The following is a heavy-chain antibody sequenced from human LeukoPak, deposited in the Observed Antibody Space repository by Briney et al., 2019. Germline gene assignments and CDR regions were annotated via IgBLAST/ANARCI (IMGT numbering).Heavy chain of an antibody. CDR2: IKSKVDGGTT. Sequence: GGSLRLSCAASGFIFSNSWMTWVRQAPGKGLEWVGLIKSKVDGGTTDYPAPVKGRFTISRDDSKNTLYLQMNSLKTEDTAVYYCARVGRLQYGDYVAFDYWGQGALVTVSS. CDR3: ARVGRLQYGDYVAFDY. J-gene: IGHJ4*02. V-gene: IGHV3-15*01. D-gene: IGHD4-17*01. CDR1: GFIFSNSW.